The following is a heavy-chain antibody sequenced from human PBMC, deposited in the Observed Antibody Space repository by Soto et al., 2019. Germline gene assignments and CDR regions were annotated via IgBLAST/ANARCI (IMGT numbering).Heavy chain of an antibody. Sequence: GGSLRLSCAASGFTFSSYAMSWVRQAPGKGLEWVSAISGSGGSTYYADSVKGRFTISRDNSKNTLYLQMNSLRAEDTAVYYCAKDDNITIFGVVIPDGMDVWGQGTTVTVSS. CDR3: AKDDNITIFGVVIPDGMDV. J-gene: IGHJ6*02. D-gene: IGHD3-3*01. V-gene: IGHV3-23*01. CDR2: ISGSGGST. CDR1: GFTFSSYA.